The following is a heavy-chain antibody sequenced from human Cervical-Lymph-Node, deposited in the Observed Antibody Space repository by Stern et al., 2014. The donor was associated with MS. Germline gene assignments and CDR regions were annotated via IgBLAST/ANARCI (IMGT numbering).Heavy chain of an antibody. D-gene: IGHD6-19*01. CDR1: GFSLSTTGMC. CDR3: ARHTRGWIGDFDY. V-gene: IGHV2-70*13. J-gene: IGHJ4*02. CDR2: IDWGDDK. Sequence: QVTLKESGPALVKPTQTLTLTCTFSGFSLSTTGMCVSWIRQPPGKTLEWLGLIDWGDDKHYSTSLETRLTISKDTSRHQVFLTLTNMDPVDTATYYCARHTRGWIGDFDYWGQGILVTVSS.